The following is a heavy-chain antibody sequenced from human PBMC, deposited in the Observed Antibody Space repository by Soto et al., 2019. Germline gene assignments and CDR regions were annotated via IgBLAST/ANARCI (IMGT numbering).Heavy chain of an antibody. J-gene: IGHJ4*02. CDR2: IIPIFGTA. V-gene: IGHV1-69*01. CDR3: ARGEFQMATNGFDY. Sequence: APGQGLEWMGGIIPIFGTANYAQKFQGRVTITADESTSTAYMELSSLRSEDTAVYYCARGEFQMATNGFDYWDQGTLVTVSS. D-gene: IGHD3-10*01.